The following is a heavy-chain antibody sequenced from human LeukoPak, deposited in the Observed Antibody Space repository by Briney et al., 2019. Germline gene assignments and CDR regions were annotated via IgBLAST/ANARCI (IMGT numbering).Heavy chain of an antibody. CDR3: ASTGQKYGDSFDY. J-gene: IGHJ4*02. CDR2: IYYSGST. Sequence: SETLSLTCTVSGDSISSYYWSWIRQPPGKGLEWIGYIYYSGSTNYNPSLKSRVTISVDTSKNQFSLKPSSVTAADTAVYYCASTGQKYGDSFDYWGQGTLVTVSS. D-gene: IGHD7-27*01. V-gene: IGHV4-59*01. CDR1: GDSISSYY.